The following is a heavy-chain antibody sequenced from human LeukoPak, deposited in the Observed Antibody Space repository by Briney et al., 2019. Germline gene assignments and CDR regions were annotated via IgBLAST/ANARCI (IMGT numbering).Heavy chain of an antibody. V-gene: IGHV1-58*02. J-gene: IGHJ5*02. D-gene: IGHD3-22*01. CDR1: GFTFTSSA. Sequence: SVKVSCKASGFTFTSSAMQWVRQARGQRLEWIGWIVVGSGNTNYAQKFQERVTITRDMSTSTAYMELSSLRAEDTAVYYCARVSFGLYDSSFDPWGQGTLVTVSS. CDR2: IVVGSGNT. CDR3: ARVSFGLYDSSFDP.